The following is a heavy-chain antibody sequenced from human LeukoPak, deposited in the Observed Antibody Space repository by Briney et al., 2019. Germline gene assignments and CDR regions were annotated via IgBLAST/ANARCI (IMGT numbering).Heavy chain of an antibody. J-gene: IGHJ3*02. CDR3: AHGAGYCSGGSCHFRCFDI. CDR2: IIPIFGTA. Sequence: ASVKVSCKATGGTFSSYAISWVRQAPGQGLEWMGGIIPIFGTANYAQKFQGRVTITADESTSTAYMELSSLRSEDTAVYYCAHGAGYCSGGSCHFRCFDIWGQGTMVTVSS. V-gene: IGHV1-69*13. CDR1: GGTFSSYA. D-gene: IGHD2-15*01.